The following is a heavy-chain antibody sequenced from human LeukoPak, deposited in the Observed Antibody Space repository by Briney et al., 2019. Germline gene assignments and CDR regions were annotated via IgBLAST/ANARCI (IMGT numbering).Heavy chain of an antibody. D-gene: IGHD1-26*01. J-gene: IGHJ4*02. CDR3: ARVGPTVGATTGDH. V-gene: IGHV1-18*01. CDR1: GYTFTIYG. Sequence: ASVTVSCTASGYTFTIYGISWVRQAPGQGLEWMGWISAYNGNTNYAQKLQGRVTMTTDTSTSTAYMELRSLRSDDTAVYYCARVGPTVGATTGDHWGQGTLVTVSS. CDR2: ISAYNGNT.